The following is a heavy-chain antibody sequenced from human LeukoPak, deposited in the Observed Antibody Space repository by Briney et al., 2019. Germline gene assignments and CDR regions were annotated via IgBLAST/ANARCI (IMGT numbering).Heavy chain of an antibody. Sequence: PSETLSLTCTVSGGSMSSNSYSWGWVRQPPGKGLEWIGHIYYSGSTSYNPSLKSRVTVSVDTSKNQFSLKLSSVTTADTAVYYCVRLPETRGYFDFWGQGTLVTVSS. D-gene: IGHD1-14*01. CDR3: VRLPETRGYFDF. CDR2: IYYSGST. CDR1: GGSMSSNSYS. V-gene: IGHV4-39*01. J-gene: IGHJ4*02.